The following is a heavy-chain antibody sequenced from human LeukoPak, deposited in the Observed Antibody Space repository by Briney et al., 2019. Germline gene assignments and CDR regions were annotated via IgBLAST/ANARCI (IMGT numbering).Heavy chain of an antibody. CDR1: GFTFSSYA. Sequence: PGGSLRLSCAASGFTFSSYAMSWVRQAPETGLEWVSSISSSGTYTYYADSVKGRFTISRDNSKNTLYLQMNSLRAEDTAVYYCAKAISDFWSGYYPDTYWGQGTLVTVSS. CDR3: AKAISDFWSGYYPDTY. J-gene: IGHJ4*02. V-gene: IGHV3-23*01. CDR2: ISSSGTYT. D-gene: IGHD3-3*01.